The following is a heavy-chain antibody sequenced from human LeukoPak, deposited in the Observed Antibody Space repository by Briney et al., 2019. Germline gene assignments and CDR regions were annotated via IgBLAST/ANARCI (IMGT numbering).Heavy chain of an antibody. V-gene: IGHV1-2*02. Sequence: ASVKVSCKASGYTFTGYYMHWVRQAPGQGLEWMGWINPNSGSTNYSQKFQGRVTMTRDTSISTAYMDLSMLSSDDTAVYYCAKGNILVVPAPEPNWFDPWGQGTLVTVSS. D-gene: IGHD2-2*01. CDR1: GYTFTGYY. CDR2: INPNSGST. CDR3: AKGNILVVPAPEPNWFDP. J-gene: IGHJ5*02.